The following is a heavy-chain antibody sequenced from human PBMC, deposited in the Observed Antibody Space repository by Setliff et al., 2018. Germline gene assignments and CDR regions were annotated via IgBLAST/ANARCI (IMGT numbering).Heavy chain of an antibody. Sequence: SETLSLTCTVSGASISSGAYYWAWIRQPPGKGLEWIGRIHYRGTTYSNASLASRLTISVDTAKNQFSLKLTSVTAADTAVYYCARGGGGYHAASWGQGILVTVSS. V-gene: IGHV4-39*01. CDR1: GASISSGAYY. CDR3: ARGGGGYHAAS. D-gene: IGHD2-2*01. CDR2: IHYRGTT. J-gene: IGHJ5*02.